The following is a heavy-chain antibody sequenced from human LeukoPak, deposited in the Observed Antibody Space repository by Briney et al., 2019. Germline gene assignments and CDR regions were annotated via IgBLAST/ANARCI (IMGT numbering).Heavy chain of an antibody. J-gene: IGHJ4*02. D-gene: IGHD3-9*01. Sequence: ASVKVSCKASGYTFTSYAMHWVRQAPGQRLEWMGWINAGNGNTKYSQKFQGRVTITRDTSASTAYMELSSLRSEDTAVYYCARDGHYYILTGSHLDYWGQGTLVTVSS. V-gene: IGHV1-3*01. CDR1: GYTFTSYA. CDR2: INAGNGNT. CDR3: ARDGHYYILTGSHLDY.